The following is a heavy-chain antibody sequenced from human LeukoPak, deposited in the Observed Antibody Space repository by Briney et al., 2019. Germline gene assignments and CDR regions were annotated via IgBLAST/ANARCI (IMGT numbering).Heavy chain of an antibody. Sequence: SETLSLTCTVSGGSISTSSYYWSWIRQPPGKRPEWIGTIYYTGSTNYNPSLKSRVTISVDASKNQFSLILSSVTAADTAVYYCARRPGSGSRHFDYWGQGTLVTVSS. CDR2: IYYTGST. CDR1: GGSISTSSYY. J-gene: IGHJ4*02. V-gene: IGHV4-39*01. D-gene: IGHD3-10*01. CDR3: ARRPGSGSRHFDY.